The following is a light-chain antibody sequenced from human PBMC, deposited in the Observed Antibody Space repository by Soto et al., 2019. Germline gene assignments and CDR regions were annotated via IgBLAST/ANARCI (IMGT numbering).Light chain of an antibody. Sequence: EIVMTQSPATLSVSPGERATLSCRASQSVGSDLAWYQQKPGQAPRLLIYDVSSRATGIPDRFSGSGSGTDFTLTISRLEPEDFALYYCQQYGSSPRTFGQGTKVDIK. CDR1: QSVGSD. J-gene: IGKJ1*01. V-gene: IGKV3-20*01. CDR2: DVS. CDR3: QQYGSSPRT.